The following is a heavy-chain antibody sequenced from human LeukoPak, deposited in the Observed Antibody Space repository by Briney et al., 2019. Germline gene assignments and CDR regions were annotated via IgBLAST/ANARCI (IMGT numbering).Heavy chain of an antibody. CDR2: INAGNGNT. CDR1: GYTFTSYA. V-gene: IGHV1-3*01. Sequence: GASVKVSCKASGYTFTSYAMHWVRQAPGQRLEWMGWINAGNGNTKYSQKFQGRVTITRDTSASTAYMELSLRSEDTAVYYCARGLVRGERYFDYWGQGTLVTVSS. CDR3: ARGLVRGERYFDY. D-gene: IGHD3-10*01. J-gene: IGHJ4*02.